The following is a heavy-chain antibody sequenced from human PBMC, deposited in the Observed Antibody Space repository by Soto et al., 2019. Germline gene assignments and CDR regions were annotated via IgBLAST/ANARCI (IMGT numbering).Heavy chain of an antibody. D-gene: IGHD6-13*01. J-gene: IGHJ4*02. CDR2: IIPIFGTA. Sequence: GASVKVSCKASGYTFTNYGVSWVRQAPGQGLEWMGGIIPIFGTANYAQKFQGRVTITADESTSTAYMELSSLRSEDTAVYYCARGYSSSWAYYFDYWGQGTLVTVS. V-gene: IGHV1-69*13. CDR3: ARGYSSSWAYYFDY. CDR1: GYTFTNYG.